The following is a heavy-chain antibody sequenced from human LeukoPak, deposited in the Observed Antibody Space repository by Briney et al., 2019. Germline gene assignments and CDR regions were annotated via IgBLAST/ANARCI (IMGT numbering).Heavy chain of an antibody. Sequence: SETLSLTCSVSGDSISMHYWGWLRQPPGKGLEWIGSIYHSGSTYYNPSLKSRVIISVDTSKNQFSLKLSSVTAADTAVYYCARDGGVTYYYFYYYMDVWGKGTTVTVSS. CDR2: IYHSGST. J-gene: IGHJ6*03. D-gene: IGHD3-16*01. V-gene: IGHV4-39*07. CDR1: GDSISMHY. CDR3: ARDGGVTYYYFYYYMDV.